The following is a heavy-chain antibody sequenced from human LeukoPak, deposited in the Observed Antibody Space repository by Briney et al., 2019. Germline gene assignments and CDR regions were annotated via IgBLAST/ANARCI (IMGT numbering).Heavy chain of an antibody. CDR1: GFTFSSYS. CDR2: ISSSSSYI. CDR3: AGIMWGWDYFDY. V-gene: IGHV3-21*01. J-gene: IGHJ4*02. D-gene: IGHD7-27*01. Sequence: KAGGSLRLSCAASGFTFSSYSMNWVRQAPGKGLEWVSSISSSSSYIYYADSVKGRFTISRDNAKNSLYLQMNSLRAEDTAVYYCAGIMWGWDYFDYWGQGTLVTVSP.